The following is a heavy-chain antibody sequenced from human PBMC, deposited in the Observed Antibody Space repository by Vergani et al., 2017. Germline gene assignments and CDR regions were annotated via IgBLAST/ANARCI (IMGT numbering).Heavy chain of an antibody. CDR2: ISYDGSNK. D-gene: IGHD3-22*01. Sequence: QVQLVESGGGVVQPGRSLRLSCAASGFTFSSYGMHWVRQAPGKGLEWVAVISYDGSNKYYADSVKGRFTISRDNSKNTLYLQMNSLRAEDTAVYYCARDPFHDTWGQGTLVTVSS. CDR3: ARDPFHDT. V-gene: IGHV3-30*03. CDR1: GFTFSSYG. J-gene: IGHJ5*02.